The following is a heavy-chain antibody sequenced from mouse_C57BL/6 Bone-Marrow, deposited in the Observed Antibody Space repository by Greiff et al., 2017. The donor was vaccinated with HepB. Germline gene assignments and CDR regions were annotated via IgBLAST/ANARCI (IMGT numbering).Heavy chain of an antibody. V-gene: IGHV5-12*01. J-gene: IGHJ2*01. CDR2: ISNGGGST. D-gene: IGHD2-4*01. CDR3: ARLGITTGYYFDY. Sequence: EVQLVESGGGLVQPGGSLKLSCAASGFTFSDYYMYWVRQTPEKRLEWVAYISNGGGSTYYPDTVKGRFTISRDNAKNTLYLQMSRLKSEDTAMYYCARLGITTGYYFDYWGQGTTLTVSS. CDR1: GFTFSDYY.